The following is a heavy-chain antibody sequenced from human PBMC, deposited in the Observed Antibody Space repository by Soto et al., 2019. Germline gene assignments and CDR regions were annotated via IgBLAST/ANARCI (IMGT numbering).Heavy chain of an antibody. J-gene: IGHJ6*02. CDR2: VHHSWGS. V-gene: IGHV4-59*08. CDR1: GDSISSYY. Sequence: QVQLQESGPGLVKPSETLSLSCTVSGDSISSYYWSWFRQSPGKRMEWIGYVHHSWGSSYNPSLQSRVAISLDTSKSQFSLKVTSVTATDTAVYYCARQGFGPLHGLVDVWGQGTTVTVSS. CDR3: ARQGFGPLHGLVDV. D-gene: IGHD3-10*01.